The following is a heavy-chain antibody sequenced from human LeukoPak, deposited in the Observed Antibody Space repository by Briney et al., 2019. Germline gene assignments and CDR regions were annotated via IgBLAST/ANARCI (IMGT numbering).Heavy chain of an antibody. V-gene: IGHV1-8*02. Sequence: ASVKVSCKASGYTFTSYGISWVRQATGQGLEWMGWMNPNSGNTGYAQKFQGRVTMTRNTSISTAYMELSSLRSEDTAVYYCARGRRGSSWYRGWFDPWGQGTLVTVSS. CDR2: MNPNSGNT. J-gene: IGHJ5*02. CDR3: ARGRRGSSWYRGWFDP. D-gene: IGHD6-13*01. CDR1: GYTFTSYG.